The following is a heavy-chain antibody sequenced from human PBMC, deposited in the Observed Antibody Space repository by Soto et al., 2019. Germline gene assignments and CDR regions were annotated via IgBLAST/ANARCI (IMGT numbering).Heavy chain of an antibody. Sequence: GGSLRLSCAASGFSFSNYAMNWVRQAPGKGLEWVSAIGGSGGTTYYADSVKGRFAMSRDNSKNTLYLQMNSLRAEDTAVYYCAKDLGYYDSSGTFDYWGQGILVTVSS. V-gene: IGHV3-23*01. CDR2: IGGSGGTT. J-gene: IGHJ4*02. CDR3: AKDLGYYDSSGTFDY. CDR1: GFSFSNYA. D-gene: IGHD3-22*01.